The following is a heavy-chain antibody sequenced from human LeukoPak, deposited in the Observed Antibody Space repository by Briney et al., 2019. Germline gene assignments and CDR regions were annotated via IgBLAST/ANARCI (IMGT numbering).Heavy chain of an antibody. CDR3: AREISGVIGRNRANYYYYYMDV. CDR2: ISAYNGNT. Sequence: ASVKVSCKASGYTFTSYGISWVRQAPGQGLEWMGWISAYNGNTNYAQKLQGRVTMTTDTSTSTAYMELRSLRSDDTAVYYCAREISGVIGRNRANYYYYYMDVWGKGTTVTISS. D-gene: IGHD3-16*02. CDR1: GYTFTSYG. V-gene: IGHV1-18*01. J-gene: IGHJ6*03.